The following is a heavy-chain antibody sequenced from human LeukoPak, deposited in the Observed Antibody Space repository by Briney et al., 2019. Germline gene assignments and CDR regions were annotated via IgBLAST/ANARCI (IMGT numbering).Heavy chain of an antibody. CDR1: GGSISSYY. Sequence: SETLSLTCTVSGGSISSYYWSWIRQPAGKGLEWIGRIYTSGSTNYNPSLKSRVTISVDRSKNQFSLKLSSVTAADTAVYYCAREGTDTAMDYWGQGTLVTVSS. CDR2: IYTSGST. CDR3: AREGTDTAMDY. D-gene: IGHD5-18*01. J-gene: IGHJ4*02. V-gene: IGHV4-4*07.